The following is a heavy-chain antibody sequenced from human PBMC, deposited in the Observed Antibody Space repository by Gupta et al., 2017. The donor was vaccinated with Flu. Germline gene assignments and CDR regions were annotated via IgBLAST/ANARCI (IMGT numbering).Heavy chain of an antibody. CDR2: RKKSGRGT. J-gene: IGHJ3*02. V-gene: IGHV3-7*01. Sequence: GLASRSDWIDWDRKGAGKGLDGVASRKKSGRGTSSVDSVKGRYAISRDYAKNTLELQMNSLRAEATAVYCCTRGGACAFAIWGQGTMVTVSS. D-gene: IGHD3-16*01. CDR3: TRGGACAFAI. CDR1: GLASRSDW.